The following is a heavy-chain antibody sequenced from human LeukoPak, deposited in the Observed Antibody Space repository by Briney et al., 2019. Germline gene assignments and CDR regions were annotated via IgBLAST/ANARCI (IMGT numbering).Heavy chain of an antibody. CDR1: GSILSDHH. CDR3: ARDMASTGRITIFGVPKAWFDP. Sequence: GGSLRLSCAASGSILSDHHMDWVRQAPGKGLEWVGRSRNKANSYTTEYAASVKGRFTISRDDSKNSMYLQMNSLKTEDTAVYYCARDMASTGRITIFGVPKAWFDPWGQGTLVTVSS. J-gene: IGHJ5*02. D-gene: IGHD3-3*01. V-gene: IGHV3-72*01. CDR2: SRNKANSYTT.